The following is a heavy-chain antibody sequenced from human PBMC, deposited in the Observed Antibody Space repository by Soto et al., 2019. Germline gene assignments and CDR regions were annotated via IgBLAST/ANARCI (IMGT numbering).Heavy chain of an antibody. Sequence: ASVKVSCKASGYTFTSYYMHWVRQAPGQGLEWTGIINPSGGSTSYAQKFQGRVTMTRDTSTSTVYMELSSLRSEDTAVYYCARDLTVTMLVYYYGMDVWGQGTTVTVS. D-gene: IGHD4-4*01. J-gene: IGHJ6*02. V-gene: IGHV1-46*01. CDR1: GYTFTSYY. CDR2: INPSGGST. CDR3: ARDLTVTMLVYYYGMDV.